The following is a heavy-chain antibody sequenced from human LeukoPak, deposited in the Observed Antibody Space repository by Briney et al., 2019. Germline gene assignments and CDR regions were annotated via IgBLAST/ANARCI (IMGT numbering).Heavy chain of an antibody. CDR1: GGSITSNIYY. CDR2: IYYTGTT. Sequence: PSETLSLTCTVSGGSITSNIYYWSWIRQPPGKGLEWIGSIYYTGTTYYNTSLKSRVTLSVDTSKSQFSLKLTSVTAADTAIYYCARRIASAPRYAFDVWGRGTMITVSS. D-gene: IGHD6-13*01. V-gene: IGHV4-39*01. CDR3: ARRIASAPRYAFDV. J-gene: IGHJ3*01.